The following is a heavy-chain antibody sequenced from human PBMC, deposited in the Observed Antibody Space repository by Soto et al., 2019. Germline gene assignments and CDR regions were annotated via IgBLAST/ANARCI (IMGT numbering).Heavy chain of an antibody. J-gene: IGHJ6*02. D-gene: IGHD2-8*01. Sequence: GPEAKKPGASVKVSCKASGYTFSRYGISWVRQAPGQGLEWMGWISGYNGDTKYAQKVQCRVTMTIDTSTYTAYMELRSLTSDATAIYYCAKNGQPPYYYYGMDVCGQGTTVTVSS. CDR1: GYTFSRYG. CDR3: AKNGQPPYYYYGMDV. V-gene: IGHV1-18*01. CDR2: ISGYNGDT.